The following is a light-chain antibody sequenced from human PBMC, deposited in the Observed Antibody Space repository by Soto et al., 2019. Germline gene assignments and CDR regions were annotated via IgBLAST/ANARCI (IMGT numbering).Light chain of an antibody. Sequence: DIVMTQSPDSLGVSLGERATINCKSSQSVLYSSNNKNYLAWYQQKPGQPPKLLIYWASTRESGVPDRFSGSGSGTDFTLTISSLQAEDVAVYYCQQYYSSPFTFGPGTKVDIK. V-gene: IGKV4-1*01. J-gene: IGKJ3*01. CDR3: QQYYSSPFT. CDR2: WAS. CDR1: QSVLYSSNNKNY.